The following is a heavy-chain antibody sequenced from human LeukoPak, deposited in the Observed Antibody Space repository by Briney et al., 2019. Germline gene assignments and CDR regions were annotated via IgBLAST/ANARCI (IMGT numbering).Heavy chain of an antibody. CDR1: GYTFTGYY. V-gene: IGHV1-2*02. D-gene: IGHD3-10*01. CDR2: INPNSGGT. J-gene: IGHJ6*03. CDR3: ARGITMVRGVHYYYMDV. Sequence: ASVKVSCKASGYTFTGYYMHWVRQAPGQGLEWMGWINPNSGGTNYAQKFQGRVTMTRDTSISTADMELSRLRSDDTAVYYCARGITMVRGVHYYYMDVWGEGTTVTVSS.